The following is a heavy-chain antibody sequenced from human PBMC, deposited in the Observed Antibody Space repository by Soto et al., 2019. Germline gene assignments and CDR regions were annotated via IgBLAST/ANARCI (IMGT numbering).Heavy chain of an antibody. Sequence: QVQLVQSGAEVKKPGSSVKVSCKASGGTFSSYAISWVRQAPGQGLEWMGGIIPIFGTANYAQKFQGRVTITADESTSTAYRELSSLRSEDTAVYYCARDDYGGNSVGNAFDIWGQGTMVTVSS. CDR1: GGTFSSYA. D-gene: IGHD4-17*01. CDR2: IIPIFGTA. CDR3: ARDDYGGNSVGNAFDI. V-gene: IGHV1-69*12. J-gene: IGHJ3*02.